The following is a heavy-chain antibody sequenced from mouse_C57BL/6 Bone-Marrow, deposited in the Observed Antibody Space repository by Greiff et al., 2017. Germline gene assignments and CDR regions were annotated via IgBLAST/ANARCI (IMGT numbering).Heavy chain of an antibody. Sequence: VMLVESGAELARPGASVKLSCKASGYTFTSYGISWVKQRTGQGLEWIGEIYPRSGNTYYNEKFKGKATLTADKSSSTAYMELRSLTSEDSAVYFWARSAITAQHNWYFDVGGTGTTVTVSA. CDR3: ARSAITAQHNWYFDV. D-gene: IGHD1-1*01. J-gene: IGHJ1*03. V-gene: IGHV1-81*01. CDR1: GYTFTSYG. CDR2: IYPRSGNT.